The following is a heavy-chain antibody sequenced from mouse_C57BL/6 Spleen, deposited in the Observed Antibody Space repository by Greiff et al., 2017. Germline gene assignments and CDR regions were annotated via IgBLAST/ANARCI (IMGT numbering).Heavy chain of an antibody. CDR1: GFNIKDDY. CDR2: IDPENGDT. D-gene: IGHD1-1*01. CDR3: TYYYGAY. J-gene: IGHJ3*01. V-gene: IGHV14-4*01. Sequence: VQLQQSGAELVRPGASVKLSCTASGFNIKDDYMHWVKQRPEQGLEWIGWIDPENGDTEYASKFQGKATITADTCSNTAYLQLSSLTSEDTAVYYCTYYYGAYWGQGTLVTVSA.